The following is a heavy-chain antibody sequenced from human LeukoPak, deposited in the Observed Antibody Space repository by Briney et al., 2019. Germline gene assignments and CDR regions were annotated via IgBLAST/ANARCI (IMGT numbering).Heavy chain of an antibody. CDR2: ISYDGSNK. CDR3: AKARGVGGYYGSGSYFTFDY. V-gene: IGHV3-30*18. D-gene: IGHD3-10*01. CDR1: GFTFSSYG. J-gene: IGHJ4*02. Sequence: GGSLRLSCAVSGFTFSSYGMHWVRQAPGKGLEWVAVISYDGSNKYYADSVKGRFTISRDNSKNTLYLQMNSLRAEDTAVYYCAKARGVGGYYGSGSYFTFDYWGQGTLVTVSS.